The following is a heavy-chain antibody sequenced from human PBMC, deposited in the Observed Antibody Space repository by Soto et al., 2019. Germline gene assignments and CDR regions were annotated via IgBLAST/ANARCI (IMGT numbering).Heavy chain of an antibody. J-gene: IGHJ4*02. V-gene: IGHV3-30-3*01. D-gene: IGHD3-10*01. CDR1: GFTFSSYA. Sequence: QVQQVESGGGVVQPGRSLRLSCAASGFTFSSYAMHWVRQAPGKGLEWVAVISYDGSNKYYADSVKGRFTISRDNSKNTLYLQMNSLRAEDTALYYCARGGNLWFGEPFDYWGQGTLVTVSS. CDR2: ISYDGSNK. CDR3: ARGGNLWFGEPFDY.